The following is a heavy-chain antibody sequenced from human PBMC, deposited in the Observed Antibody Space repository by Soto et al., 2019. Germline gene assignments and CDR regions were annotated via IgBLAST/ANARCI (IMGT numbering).Heavy chain of an antibody. CDR3: AKGRGYCSSTSCYVGSDY. D-gene: IGHD2-2*01. V-gene: IGHV3-23*01. CDR2: ISGSGGST. J-gene: IGHJ4*02. Sequence: EVQLLESGGGLVQPGGSLRLSCAASGFTFSSYAMSWVRQAPGKGLEWVSAISGSGGSTYYADSVKGRFTISRDNAENRLYLQMNSLRAEDTAVYYCAKGRGYCSSTSCYVGSDYWGQGTLVTVSS. CDR1: GFTFSSYA.